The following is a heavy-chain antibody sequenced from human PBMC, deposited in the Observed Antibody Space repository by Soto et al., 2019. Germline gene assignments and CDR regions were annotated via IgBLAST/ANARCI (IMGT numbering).Heavy chain of an antibody. Sequence: GGSLRLSCAASGFTFSSYSMNWVRQAPGKGLEWVSSISSSSSYIYYADSVKGRFTISRDNAKNSLYLQMNSPRAEDTAVYYCASSRGGLLDYWGQGTLVTVSS. D-gene: IGHD2-15*01. V-gene: IGHV3-21*01. CDR2: ISSSSSYI. J-gene: IGHJ4*02. CDR3: ASSRGGLLDY. CDR1: GFTFSSYS.